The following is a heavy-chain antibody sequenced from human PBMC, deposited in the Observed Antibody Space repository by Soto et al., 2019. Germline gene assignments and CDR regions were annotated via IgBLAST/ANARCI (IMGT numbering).Heavy chain of an antibody. CDR2: INHSGST. V-gene: IGHV4-34*01. CDR3: ARTSSVTTKSYYYYYYMDV. J-gene: IGHJ6*03. Sequence: SETLSLTCAVYGGSFSGYYWSWIRQPPGKGLEWIGEINHSGSTNYNPSLKSRVTISVDTSKNQFSLKLSSVTAADTAVYYCARTSSVTTKSYYYYYYMDVWGKGTTVTVSS. CDR1: GGSFSGYY. D-gene: IGHD5-12*01.